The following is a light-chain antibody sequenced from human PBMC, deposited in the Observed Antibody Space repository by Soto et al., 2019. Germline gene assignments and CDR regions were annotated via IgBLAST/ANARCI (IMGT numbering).Light chain of an antibody. CDR3: SSFRSRSTSYV. Sequence: QSVLTQPASVSGSPGQSITISCTGTSSDIGDYNYVSWYQQHPGKAPKLVIYDVSNRPSGVSNRFSGSKSANTASLTISGLQAEDEADYYCSSFRSRSTSYVFGTGTKVTVL. CDR2: DVS. J-gene: IGLJ1*01. CDR1: SSDIGDYNY. V-gene: IGLV2-14*03.